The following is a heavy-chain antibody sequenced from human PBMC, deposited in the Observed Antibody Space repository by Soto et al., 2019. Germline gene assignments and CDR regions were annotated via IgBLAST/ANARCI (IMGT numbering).Heavy chain of an antibody. CDR2: INHSGST. V-gene: IGHV4-34*01. J-gene: IGHJ4*01. CDR3: ARVYKIFGVASIPGFGEY. D-gene: IGHD3-3*01. Sequence: SETLSLTCAVYGGAFSGYYWSWIRQPPGKGLEWIGEINHSGSTNYNPSLKSRVTISVDTSKNQFSLKLSSVTAADTAVYYCARVYKIFGVASIPGFGEYWGKRSMVIVSA. CDR1: GGAFSGYY.